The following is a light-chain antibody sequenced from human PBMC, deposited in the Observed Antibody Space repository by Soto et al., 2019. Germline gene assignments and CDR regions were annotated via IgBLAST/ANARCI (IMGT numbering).Light chain of an antibody. V-gene: IGKV1-39*01. J-gene: IGKJ1*01. Sequence: DIQMTQSPSSLSASVGDRVTITCRASQSVSSNLNWYQQKPGQAPKLLIYDASSRASGIPSRFSGSGSGTEITLTISRLEPEDFATYYCLQDYTYPWTFGQGTKVDIK. CDR2: DAS. CDR3: LQDYTYPWT. CDR1: QSVSSN.